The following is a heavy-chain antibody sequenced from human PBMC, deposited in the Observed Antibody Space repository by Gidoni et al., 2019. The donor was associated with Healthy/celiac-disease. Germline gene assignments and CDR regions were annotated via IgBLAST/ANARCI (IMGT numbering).Heavy chain of an antibody. D-gene: IGHD2-15*01. CDR1: GYTFTSYG. V-gene: IGHV1-18*01. Sequence: QVQLVQSGAEVKKPGASVKVSCKASGYTFTSYGISWVRQAPGQGLEWMGWISAYNGNTNYAQKLQGRVTMTTDTSTSTAYMELRSLRSDDTAVYYCARDRAGGSCYLWPCWFDPWGQGTLVTVSS. J-gene: IGHJ5*02. CDR3: ARDRAGGSCYLWPCWFDP. CDR2: ISAYNGNT.